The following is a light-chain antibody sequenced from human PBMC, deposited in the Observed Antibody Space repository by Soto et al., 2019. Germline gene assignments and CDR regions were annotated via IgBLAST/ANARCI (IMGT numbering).Light chain of an antibody. Sequence: DIQLTQSPSFLSASVGGRVTITCRASQGISTYLAWYQQKPGKAPKLLIYAASTLQSGVPSRFSGSGSGTEFTLTISRLQPEDFATYYCQQLNSYLTFGGGTKVEIK. CDR3: QQLNSYLT. CDR2: AAS. J-gene: IGKJ4*01. V-gene: IGKV1-9*01. CDR1: QGISTY.